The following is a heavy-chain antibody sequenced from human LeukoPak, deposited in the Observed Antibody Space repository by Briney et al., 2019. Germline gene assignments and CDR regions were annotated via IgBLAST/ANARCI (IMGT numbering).Heavy chain of an antibody. D-gene: IGHD3-3*01. V-gene: IGHV4-61*02. CDR1: GGSISSGSYY. Sequence: SETLSLTCTVSGGSISSGSYYWSWIRQPAGKGLEWIGRIYTSGSTNYNPSLKSRVTISVDTSKNQFSLKLSSVTAADTAVYYCARVADFWSGYSFDYWGQGTLVTVSS. CDR3: ARVADFWSGYSFDY. J-gene: IGHJ4*02. CDR2: IYTSGST.